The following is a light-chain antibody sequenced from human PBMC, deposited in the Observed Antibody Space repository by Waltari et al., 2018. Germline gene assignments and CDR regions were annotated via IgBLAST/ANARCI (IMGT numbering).Light chain of an antibody. Sequence: EVVLTQSPATLSLSPGERATLSCRASQSVNRYVGWYQQKPGQGPRLLIYDASIRATGIPARFSGSGSGTDFTLTISSLEPEDFAVYYCQQRSNWPPRELNFGGGTKVEIK. CDR1: QSVNRY. CDR3: QQRSNWPPRELN. J-gene: IGKJ4*01. CDR2: DAS. V-gene: IGKV3-11*01.